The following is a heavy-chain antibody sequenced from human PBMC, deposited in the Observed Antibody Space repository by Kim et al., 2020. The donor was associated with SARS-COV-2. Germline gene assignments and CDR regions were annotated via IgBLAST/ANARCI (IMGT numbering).Heavy chain of an antibody. CDR2: ISYDGSNK. D-gene: IGHD3-16*01. V-gene: IGHV3-30*18. CDR3: AKYRIPQSSLGAYYFDY. J-gene: IGHJ4*01. Sequence: GGSLRLSCAASGFTFSSYGMHWVRQAPGKGLEWVAVISYDGSNKYYADSVKGRFTISRDNSKNTPYLLMNSLRAEDTAVYYCAKYRIPQSSLGAYYFDY. CDR1: GFTFSSYG.